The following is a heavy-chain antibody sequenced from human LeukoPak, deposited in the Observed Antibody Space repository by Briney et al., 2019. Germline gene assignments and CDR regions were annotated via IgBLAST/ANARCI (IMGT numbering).Heavy chain of an antibody. V-gene: IGHV3-30-3*01. D-gene: IGHD2-15*01. Sequence: GRSLRLSCAASGLSFSSYAMHWVRQAPGKGLEWVAVISYDASNKYYADSVKGRFTISRDNSKNTLYLQVNSLRGDDTAVYFCSRDRGYCSGGSCYEFDHWGQGTLVTVSS. J-gene: IGHJ4*02. CDR3: SRDRGYCSGGSCYEFDH. CDR2: ISYDASNK. CDR1: GLSFSSYA.